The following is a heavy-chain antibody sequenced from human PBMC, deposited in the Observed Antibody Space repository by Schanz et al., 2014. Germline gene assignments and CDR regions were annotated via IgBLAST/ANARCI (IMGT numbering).Heavy chain of an antibody. CDR1: GFTVSANY. CDR3: ARVEVSMVQGLIPSYYFDS. Sequence: EVQVVESGGGLVQPGGSLRLSCAVSGFTVSANYMIWVRQPPGKGLEWVSLIDYAGSTNYADSVKGRMTVSRDTSKNALFLQMNNLRAEDTAVYYCARVEVSMVQGLIPSYYFDSWGQGTPVTVSS. D-gene: IGHD3-10*01. V-gene: IGHV3-66*01. J-gene: IGHJ4*02. CDR2: IDYAGST.